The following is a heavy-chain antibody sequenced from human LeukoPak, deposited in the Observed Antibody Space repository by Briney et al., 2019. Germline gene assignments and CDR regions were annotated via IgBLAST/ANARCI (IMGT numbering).Heavy chain of an antibody. Sequence: SETLSLTCTVSGGSISSGGYYWSWIRQPPGKGLEWIGYIYHSGSTYYNPSLKSRVTISVDRSKNQFSLKLSSVIAADTAVYYCARTLTYSSIDYWGQGTLVTVSS. V-gene: IGHV4-30-2*01. J-gene: IGHJ4*02. CDR1: GGSISSGGYY. CDR2: IYHSGST. D-gene: IGHD6-13*01. CDR3: ARTLTYSSIDY.